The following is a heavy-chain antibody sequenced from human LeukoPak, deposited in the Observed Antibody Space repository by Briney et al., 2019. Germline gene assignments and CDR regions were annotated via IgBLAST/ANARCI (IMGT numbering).Heavy chain of an antibody. CDR1: GGSISGSSYY. Sequence: PSETLSLTCTVSGGSISGSSYYWGWIRQPPGKGLEWIGSIYYSGSTYYNPSLKSRVTISVDTSKNQFSLKLSSVTAADTAVYYCARVPGLYYGSGRVDYWGQGTLVTVSS. D-gene: IGHD3-10*01. CDR2: IYYSGST. J-gene: IGHJ4*02. V-gene: IGHV4-39*07. CDR3: ARVPGLYYGSGRVDY.